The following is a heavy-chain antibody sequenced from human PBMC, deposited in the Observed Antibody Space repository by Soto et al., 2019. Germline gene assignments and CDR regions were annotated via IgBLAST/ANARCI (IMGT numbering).Heavy chain of an antibody. CDR2: ISSSTSHT. CDR3: ARGRGAAADYFDF. Sequence: QVQLVESGGGLVKPGGSLRLYCAVSGFTFSDYYMTWLRQAPGKGLEWVSYISSSTSHTNYADSVKGRFTISRDNAKNSLFLQMNSLRAEDTAVYYCARGRGAAADYFDFWGQGTLVTVSS. D-gene: IGHD6-13*01. CDR1: GFTFSDYY. V-gene: IGHV3-11*05. J-gene: IGHJ4*02.